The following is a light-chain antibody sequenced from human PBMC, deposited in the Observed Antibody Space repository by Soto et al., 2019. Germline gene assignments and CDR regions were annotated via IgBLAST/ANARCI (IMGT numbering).Light chain of an antibody. Sequence: QSALTQPASASGSPGQSITISCTGTSSDIGAYNDVSWYQQHPGKAPKLMIYDVNIRPSGVSNRFSGSKSGNTASLTFSWLPAEDEADYYSSSWATSANMIFGGGTKLTVL. J-gene: IGLJ2*01. V-gene: IGLV2-14*03. CDR1: SSDIGAYND. CDR3: SSWATSANMI. CDR2: DVN.